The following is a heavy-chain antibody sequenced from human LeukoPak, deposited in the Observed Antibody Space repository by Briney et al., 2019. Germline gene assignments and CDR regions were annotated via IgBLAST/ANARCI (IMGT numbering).Heavy chain of an antibody. CDR1: GYTLTELS. V-gene: IGHV1-24*01. CDR2: FDPEDGET. Sequence: VASVKVSCKVSGYTLTELSMHWVRQAPGKGLEWMGGFDPEDGETIYALKFQGRVTMTEDTSTDTAYMELSSLRSEDTAVYYCATQFFTMVRGVISLDWFDPWGQGTLVTVSS. CDR3: ATQFFTMVRGVISLDWFDP. J-gene: IGHJ5*02. D-gene: IGHD3-10*01.